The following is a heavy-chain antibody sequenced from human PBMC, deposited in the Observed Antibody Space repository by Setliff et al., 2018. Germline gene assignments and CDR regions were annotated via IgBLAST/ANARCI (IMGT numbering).Heavy chain of an antibody. CDR1: GFTLSSHE. D-gene: IGHD5-12*01. V-gene: IGHV3-48*03. J-gene: IGHJ4*02. CDR3: ARRPVAMDC. Sequence: PGGSLRLSCAASGFTLSSHEMNWVRQAPGKGLEWVSHISSSGSSTSYADSVRGRFTISRDDAKNSLYLQMNSLRAEDTAVYYCARRPVAMDCWGQGTLVTV. CDR2: ISSSGSST.